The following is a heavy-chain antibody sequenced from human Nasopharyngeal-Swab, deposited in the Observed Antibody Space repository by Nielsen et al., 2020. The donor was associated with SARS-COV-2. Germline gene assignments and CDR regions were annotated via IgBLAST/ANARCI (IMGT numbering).Heavy chain of an antibody. CDR2: ISTSSTYI. CDR3: ARDVNYSSGWYDY. V-gene: IGHV3-21*01. Sequence: GESLKISCAASGFTFSNYLMNWVRQAPGKGLEWVSSISTSSTYIYYADSMEGRFTISRDNSKNSLYLQMNSLRAEDTAVYYCARDVNYSSGWYDYWGQGTLVTVSS. J-gene: IGHJ4*02. CDR1: GFTFSNYL. D-gene: IGHD6-19*01.